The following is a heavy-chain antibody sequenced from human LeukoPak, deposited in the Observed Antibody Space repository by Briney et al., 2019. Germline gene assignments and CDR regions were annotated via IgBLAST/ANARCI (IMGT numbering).Heavy chain of an antibody. V-gene: IGHV1-69*05. D-gene: IGHD3-10*01. CDR3: ARERSYGSGEAVGY. CDR1: RGTFSSYA. CDR2: IIPILGTA. Sequence: SVKVSCKASRGTFSSYAISWVRQAPGQGLEWMGRIIPILGTANYAQKFQGRVTITTDESTSTAYMELSSLRSEDTAVYYCARERSYGSGEAVGYWGQGTLDTVSS. J-gene: IGHJ4*02.